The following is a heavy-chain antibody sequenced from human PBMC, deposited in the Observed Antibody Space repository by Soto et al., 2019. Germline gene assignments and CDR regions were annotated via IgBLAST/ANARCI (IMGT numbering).Heavy chain of an antibody. Sequence: SETLSLTCAVYGGSFSGYYWSWIRQPPGKGLGWIGEINHSGSTNYNPSLKSRVTISVDTSKNQFSLKLSSVTAADTAVYYCARRLRNYYYYGMDVWGQGTTVTVSS. CDR1: GGSFSGYY. CDR3: ARRLRNYYYYGMDV. V-gene: IGHV4-34*01. CDR2: INHSGST. J-gene: IGHJ6*02.